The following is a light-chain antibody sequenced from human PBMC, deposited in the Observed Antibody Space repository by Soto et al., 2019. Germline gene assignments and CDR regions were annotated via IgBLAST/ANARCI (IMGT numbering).Light chain of an antibody. V-gene: IGLV2-8*01. CDR2: EAT. CDR3: SSYADSNNLL. CDR1: SSDVGGYKY. Sequence: QSVLTQPPSVSGSPGQSVTISCTGTSSDVGGYKYVSWYQQHPGKAPKLLIYEATQRPSGVPDRFSGSKSGNTASLTVSGLQAEDEADYYCSSYADSNNLLFGGGTKVTVL. J-gene: IGLJ3*02.